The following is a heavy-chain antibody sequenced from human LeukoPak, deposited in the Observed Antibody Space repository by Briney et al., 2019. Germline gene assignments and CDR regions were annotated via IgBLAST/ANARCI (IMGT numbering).Heavy chain of an antibody. Sequence: SETLSLTCTVSGGSISSYYWSWIRQPPGKGLEWIGYVYYNGATNHSPSLKSRVTMSVDTPKNQFSLNLKSITAADTAVYYCARGDWWFDPWGRGTLVTVSS. V-gene: IGHV4-59*01. CDR2: VYYNGAT. J-gene: IGHJ5*02. CDR1: GGSISSYY. D-gene: IGHD2-21*01. CDR3: ARGDWWFDP.